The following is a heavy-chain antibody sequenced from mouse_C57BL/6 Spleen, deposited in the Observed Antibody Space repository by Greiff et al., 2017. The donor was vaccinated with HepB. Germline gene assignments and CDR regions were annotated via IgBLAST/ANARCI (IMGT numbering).Heavy chain of an antibody. V-gene: IGHV5-4*03. CDR1: GFTFSSYA. D-gene: IGHD1-1*01. Sequence: DVKLVESGGGLVKPGGSLKLSCAASGFTFSSYAMSWVRQTPEKRLEWVATISDGGSYTYYPDNVKGRFTISIDNAKNNRYLQMSHLKSEDTAMYYCARVNYYGSSHYFDYWGQGTTLTVSS. CDR3: ARVNYYGSSHYFDY. CDR2: ISDGGSYT. J-gene: IGHJ2*01.